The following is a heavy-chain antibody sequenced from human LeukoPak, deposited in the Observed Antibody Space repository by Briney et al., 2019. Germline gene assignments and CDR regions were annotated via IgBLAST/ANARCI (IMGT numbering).Heavy chain of an antibody. J-gene: IGHJ6*02. Sequence: GGSLRLSCAASGFTFSSHWMHWVRQPPGKGLVWVSRINGDGGSTNYADSVKGRFTISRDNAKNTSYLQVNSLRVEDTAIYYCARDRWVAADFHYYYAMDVWGQGTTVTVSS. CDR3: ARDRWVAADFHYYYAMDV. D-gene: IGHD6-25*01. V-gene: IGHV3-74*01. CDR1: GFTFSSHW. CDR2: INGDGGST.